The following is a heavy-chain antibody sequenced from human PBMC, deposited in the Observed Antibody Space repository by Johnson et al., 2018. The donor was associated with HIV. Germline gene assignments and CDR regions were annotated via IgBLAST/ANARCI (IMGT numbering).Heavy chain of an antibody. Sequence: VQVVESGGGLVKPGGSLRLSCAASGFTFSDYYMSWIRQAPGKGLEWVSYISSSGTIIYYADSVKGRFTISRDNSKNTLYLQMNSLRAEDTAVYYCARDLGWSGDAFDFWGQGTMVTVSS. D-gene: IGHD3-16*01. CDR2: ISSSGTII. CDR3: ARDLGWSGDAFDF. CDR1: GFTFSDYY. V-gene: IGHV3-11*04. J-gene: IGHJ3*01.